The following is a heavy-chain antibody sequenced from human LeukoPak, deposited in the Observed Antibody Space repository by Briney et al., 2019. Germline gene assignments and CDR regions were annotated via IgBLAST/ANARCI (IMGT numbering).Heavy chain of an antibody. Sequence: PSETLSLTCTVSGGSISSYYWSWIRHPAGKGLEWIGRIYTSGSTNYNPSLKSRVTMSVDTSKNQFSLKLRSVTAADTAVYYCASVYHYDFWSTEYYYYMDVWGKGTTVAVSS. CDR1: GGSISSYY. CDR3: ASVYHYDFWSTEYYYYMDV. D-gene: IGHD3-3*01. J-gene: IGHJ6*03. CDR2: IYTSGST. V-gene: IGHV4-4*07.